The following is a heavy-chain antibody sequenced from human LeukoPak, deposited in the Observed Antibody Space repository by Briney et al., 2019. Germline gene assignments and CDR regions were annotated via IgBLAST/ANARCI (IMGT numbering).Heavy chain of an antibody. D-gene: IGHD6-13*01. J-gene: IGHJ4*02. V-gene: IGHV4-34*01. CDR2: INHSGST. Sequence: SETLSLTCAVYGGSFSGYYWSWIRQPPGKGLEWIREINHSGSTNYNPSLKSRVTISVDTSKNQFSLKLSSVTAADTAVYYCASAAAGNFFDYWGQGTLVTVSS. CDR1: GGSFSGYY. CDR3: ASAAAGNFFDY.